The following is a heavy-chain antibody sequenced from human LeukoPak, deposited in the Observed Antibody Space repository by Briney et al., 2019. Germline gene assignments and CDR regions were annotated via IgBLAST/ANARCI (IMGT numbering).Heavy chain of an antibody. CDR2: IYTSGST. D-gene: IGHD2-2*01. Sequence: PSETLSLTCTVSGGSLSSYYWSWIRQPAGKGLEWIGRIYTSGSTNYNPSLKSRVTMSVDTSKNQFSLKLSSVTAADTAVYYCARMIGYCSSTSCRYYYYYYMDVWGKGTTVTVSS. J-gene: IGHJ6*03. CDR3: ARMIGYCSSTSCRYYYYYYMDV. CDR1: GGSLSSYY. V-gene: IGHV4-4*07.